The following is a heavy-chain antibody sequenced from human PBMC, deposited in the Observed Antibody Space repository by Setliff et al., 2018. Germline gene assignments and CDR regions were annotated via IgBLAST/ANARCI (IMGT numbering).Heavy chain of an antibody. Sequence: GGSLRLSCAASGFTFSTYAMNWLRQAPGKGLEWVSYISSSTIYYADSVKGRFTISRDNAQNSLYLQMNNLTAEDTAVYFCARARSNGWEEPDYWGQGTLVTVSS. V-gene: IGHV3-48*01. D-gene: IGHD6-19*01. CDR3: ARARSNGWEEPDY. CDR1: GFTFSTYA. CDR2: ISSSTI. J-gene: IGHJ4*02.